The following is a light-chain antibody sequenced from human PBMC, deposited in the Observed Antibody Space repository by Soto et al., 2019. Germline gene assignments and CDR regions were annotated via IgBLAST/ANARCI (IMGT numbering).Light chain of an antibody. V-gene: IGKV1-5*03. CDR2: KAS. J-gene: IGKJ2*02. CDR3: QQYIRPCT. Sequence: DIQMTQSPSTLSASVGDTVTITCRASESISSWLAWYQHKPGKPPNLLIYKASILESGVPSRFSGSGSGTEFTLTISSLQPDDLATYYCQQYIRPCTFGQGTKLEIK. CDR1: ESISSW.